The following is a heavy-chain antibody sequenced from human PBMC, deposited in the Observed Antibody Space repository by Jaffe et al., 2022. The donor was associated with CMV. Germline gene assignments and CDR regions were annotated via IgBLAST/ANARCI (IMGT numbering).Heavy chain of an antibody. CDR2: IKQDGSEK. V-gene: IGHV3-7*01. CDR1: GFTFSSYW. CDR3: ARDRRCSSTTCYYGMDV. Sequence: EVQLVESGGGLVQPGGSLRLSCAASGFTFSSYWMSWVRQAPGKGLEWVANIKQDGSEKYYVDSVKGRFTISRDNAKNSLYLQMNSLRAEDTAVYYCARDRRCSSTTCYYGMDVWGQGTTVTVSS. J-gene: IGHJ6*02. D-gene: IGHD2-2*01.